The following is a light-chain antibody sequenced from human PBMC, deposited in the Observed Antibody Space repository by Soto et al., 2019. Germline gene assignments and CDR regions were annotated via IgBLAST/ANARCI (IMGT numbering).Light chain of an antibody. Sequence: EIGMTPSPATLSVSPVERATLSCRASQSVRSNLAWYQQKPGQAPRLLIYGASTRATGIPARFSGSGSGTEFTFTISSLQSEDFAVYYCLQYNNWVPTFGQGTKVDI. V-gene: IGKV3-15*01. CDR1: QSVRSN. CDR3: LQYNNWVPT. CDR2: GAS. J-gene: IGKJ1*01.